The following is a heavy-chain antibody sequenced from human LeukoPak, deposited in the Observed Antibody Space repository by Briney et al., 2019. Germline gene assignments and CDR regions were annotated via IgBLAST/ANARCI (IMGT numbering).Heavy chain of an antibody. Sequence: GGSLRLSCAASGFTFIRSARTWGRQGPGTGLEFVASIIYSGGATYYADSVKGRFTISRDNSKNTLYLQMNSLRTEDTALYYCAKDGPLYGGSEHVYYFDSWGQGTLVTVSS. J-gene: IGHJ4*02. CDR2: IIYSGGAT. D-gene: IGHD2-15*01. CDR3: AKDGPLYGGSEHVYYFDS. CDR1: GFTFIRSA. V-gene: IGHV3-23*01.